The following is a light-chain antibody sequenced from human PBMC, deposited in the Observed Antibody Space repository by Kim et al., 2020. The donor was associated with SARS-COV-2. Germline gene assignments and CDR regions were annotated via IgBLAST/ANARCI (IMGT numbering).Light chain of an antibody. CDR1: GSDVGGYNY. CDR3: SSYTSSSTRV. Sequence: QSALTQPASVSGSPGQSITVSCTGSGSDVGGYNYVSWYQQHPGKAPKLMIYDVSKRPSGVSNRFSGSKSGNTASLTISGLQAEDEADYYCSSYTSSSTRVFGTGTKVTVL. J-gene: IGLJ1*01. V-gene: IGLV2-14*01. CDR2: DVS.